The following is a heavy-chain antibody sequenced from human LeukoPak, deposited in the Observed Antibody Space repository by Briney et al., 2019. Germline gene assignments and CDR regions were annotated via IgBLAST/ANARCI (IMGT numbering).Heavy chain of an antibody. V-gene: IGHV1-2*02. J-gene: IGHJ5*02. CDR1: GYSFTDYY. Sequence: ASVKVSCKTSGYSFTDYYMHWVRQAPGQGLEWMGWINPNSGGTSSAQKFQGRVTMTRDTSLTTVYMEVNWLTSDDTAMYYCARADRLHGGPYLIGPWGQGTLVTVSS. CDR3: ARADRLHGGPYLIGP. CDR2: INPNSGGT. D-gene: IGHD3-16*01.